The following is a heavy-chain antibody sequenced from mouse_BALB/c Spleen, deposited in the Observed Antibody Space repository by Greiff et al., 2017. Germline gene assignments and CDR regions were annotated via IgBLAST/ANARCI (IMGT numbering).Heavy chain of an antibody. D-gene: IGHD4-1*01. V-gene: IGHV1-87*01. CDR3: ARGPNPYAMDY. CDR2: IYPGGGET. Sequence: VQVVESGAELARPGASVKLSCKASGYTFTSYCMQWVKQRPGQGLEWIGAIYPGGGETRYTQMFKGKATLTADKSSSTAYMQLSSLASEDSAVYYCARGPNPYAMDYWGQGTSVTVSS. J-gene: IGHJ4*01. CDR1: GYTFTSYC.